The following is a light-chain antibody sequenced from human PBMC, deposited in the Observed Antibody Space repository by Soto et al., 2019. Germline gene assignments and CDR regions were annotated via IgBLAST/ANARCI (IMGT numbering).Light chain of an antibody. V-gene: IGKV1-39*01. CDR2: AAS. Sequence: DIQMTQSPSSLSASVGDRITITCRTSQNIATYVNWYQQKPGKAPKLLIYAASNLQGGVPSRFSGGGSGTDFTLTISSLQPEDSATYYCQHTYFTPWTFGQGTKVEIK. CDR3: QHTYFTPWT. J-gene: IGKJ1*01. CDR1: QNIATY.